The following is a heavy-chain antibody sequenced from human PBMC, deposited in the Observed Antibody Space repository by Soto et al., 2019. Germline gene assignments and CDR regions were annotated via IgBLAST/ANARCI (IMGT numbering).Heavy chain of an antibody. V-gene: IGHV3-7*01. CDR3: AKYGARNYGAYALDI. CDR1: GFTFGSYW. CDR2: INPGGREK. Sequence: GGSLRLSCAASGFTFGSYWMSWVRQAPGKGLEWVANINPGGREKNYVNSVKGRFSISRDDAERSHHLQMNSLRAEDTAVYYCAKYGARNYGAYALDIWGQGTMVNVSS. D-gene: IGHD3-10*01. J-gene: IGHJ3*02.